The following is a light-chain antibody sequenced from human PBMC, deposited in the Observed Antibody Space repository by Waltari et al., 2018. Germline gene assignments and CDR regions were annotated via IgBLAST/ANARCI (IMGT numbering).Light chain of an antibody. CDR3: YSSDSTGLRV. J-gene: IGLJ1*01. CDR2: EDT. CDR1: ELPRKY. V-gene: IGLV3-10*01. Sequence: SYELTQPPSVSVSPGQTARITCSGHELPRKYAYWFQQKPGQAPRPVIYEDTKRPSGIPESVSGSSSGTVATLTISGAQVDDEADYYCYSSDSTGLRVFGGGTTVVVL.